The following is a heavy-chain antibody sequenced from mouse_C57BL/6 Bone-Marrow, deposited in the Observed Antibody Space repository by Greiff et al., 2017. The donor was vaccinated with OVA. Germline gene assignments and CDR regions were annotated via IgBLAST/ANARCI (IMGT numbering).Heavy chain of an antibody. V-gene: IGHV1-15*01. CDR1: GYTFTDYE. CDR3: TLGGIYGYDGGFAY. D-gene: IGHD2-2*01. CDR2: IDPETGGT. J-gene: IGHJ3*01. Sequence: VKLMESGAELVRPGASVTLSCKASGYTFTDYEMHWVKQTPVHGLEWIGAIDPETGGTAYNQKFKGKAILTADKSSSTAYMELRSLTSEDSAVYYCTLGGIYGYDGGFAYWGQGTLVTVSA.